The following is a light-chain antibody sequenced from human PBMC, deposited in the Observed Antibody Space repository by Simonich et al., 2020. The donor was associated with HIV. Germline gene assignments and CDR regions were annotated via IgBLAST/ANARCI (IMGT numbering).Light chain of an antibody. J-gene: IGLJ3*02. Sequence: QSALTQPASVSGSPGQSITISCTGTSSDVGNYNLVSWFQQHPGKAPKLMIYDDRKRPSGLSNRFSGSKSGNTASLTISGLQAEDEADYYCCSYAGSSTWVFGRGTKLTVL. CDR3: CSYAGSSTWV. CDR1: SSDVGNYNL. V-gene: IGLV2-23*01. CDR2: DDR.